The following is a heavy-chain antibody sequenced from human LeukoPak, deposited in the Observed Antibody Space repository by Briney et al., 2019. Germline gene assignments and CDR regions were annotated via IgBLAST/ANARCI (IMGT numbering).Heavy chain of an antibody. CDR3: AKDGFRGDCIGGSCYPFDP. CDR2: ISGSGDKT. J-gene: IGHJ5*02. Sequence: GGSLRLSCAASGFTFSSYAMSWVRQAPGKGLAWVSTISGSGDKTYYADSVKGRFTISRDNSKNTLYLQVNILRAEDSALYYCAKDGFRGDCIGGSCYPFDPWGQGTLVTVSS. CDR1: GFTFSSYA. V-gene: IGHV3-23*01. D-gene: IGHD2-15*01.